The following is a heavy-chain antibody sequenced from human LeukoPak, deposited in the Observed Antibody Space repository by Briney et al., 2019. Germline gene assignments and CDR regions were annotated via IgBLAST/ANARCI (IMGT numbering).Heavy chain of an antibody. CDR2: IYYSGST. D-gene: IGHD3-22*01. Sequence: SETLSLTCTVSGGSISSYYWSWIRQPPGKGLEWIGYIYYSGSTNYNPSLKSRVTISVDTSKNQFSLKLSSVTAADTAVYYCARNDYYDSSGYLGYFDYWGQGTLVTVSS. V-gene: IGHV4-59*01. CDR3: ARNDYYDSSGYLGYFDY. CDR1: GGSISSYY. J-gene: IGHJ4*02.